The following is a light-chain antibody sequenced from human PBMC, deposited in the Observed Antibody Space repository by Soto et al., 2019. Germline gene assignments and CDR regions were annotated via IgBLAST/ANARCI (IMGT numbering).Light chain of an antibody. Sequence: QSVLTQPASVSGSPGQSITISCTGTSSDVGGHNYVSWYQQHPGKAPNLLIYEISNRPSGVSNRFSGSRSGNTASLTISGLQDEDEGDYYCKSYRSSRSLVVGTGTKVTVL. CDR2: EIS. V-gene: IGLV2-14*01. J-gene: IGLJ1*01. CDR1: SSDVGGHNY. CDR3: KSYRSSRSLV.